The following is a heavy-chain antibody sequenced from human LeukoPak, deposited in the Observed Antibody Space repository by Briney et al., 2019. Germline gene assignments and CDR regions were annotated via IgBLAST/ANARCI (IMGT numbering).Heavy chain of an antibody. D-gene: IGHD6-6*01. CDR2: INHSGST. CDR1: GGSFSGYY. Sequence: SETLSLTCAVYGGSFSGYYWSWIRQPPGKGLEWIGEINHSGSTNYNPSLKSRVTISVDTSKNQFSLKLSSVTAADTAVYYCARHLHSSSFPFDYWGQGTLVTVSS. V-gene: IGHV4-34*01. J-gene: IGHJ4*02. CDR3: ARHLHSSSFPFDY.